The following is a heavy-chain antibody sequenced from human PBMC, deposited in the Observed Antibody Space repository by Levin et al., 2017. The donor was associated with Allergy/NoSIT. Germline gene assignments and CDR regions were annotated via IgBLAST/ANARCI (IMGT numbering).Heavy chain of an antibody. D-gene: IGHD6-6*01. J-gene: IGHJ6*02. Sequence: GGSLRLSCAASGFTFSSYGMHWVRQAPGKGLEWVAVISYDGSNKYYADSVKGRFTISRDNSKNTLYLQMNSLRAEDTAVYYCAKDDYASIAARLSFVGHYYYYGMDVWGQGTTVTVSS. CDR3: AKDDYASIAARLSFVGHYYYYGMDV. CDR1: GFTFSSYG. CDR2: ISYDGSNK. V-gene: IGHV3-30*18.